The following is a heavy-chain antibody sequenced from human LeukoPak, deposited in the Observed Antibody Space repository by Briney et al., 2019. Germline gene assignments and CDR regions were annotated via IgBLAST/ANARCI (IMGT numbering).Heavy chain of an antibody. CDR1: GFTFSNYW. Sequence: GSLRLSCAASGFTFSNYWMHWVRQVPGKGLVWVSRINNDGSSTNYADSVKGRFTISRDNAKNTLYLQMNSLRAEDTAVYYCAKGQQQPHFDYWGQGTLVTVSS. CDR3: AKGQQQPHFDY. J-gene: IGHJ4*02. D-gene: IGHD6-13*01. V-gene: IGHV3-74*01. CDR2: INNDGSST.